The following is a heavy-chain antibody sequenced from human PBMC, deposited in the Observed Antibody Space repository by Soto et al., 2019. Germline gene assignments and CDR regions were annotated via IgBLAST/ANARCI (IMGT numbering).Heavy chain of an antibody. V-gene: IGHV3-33*01. Sequence: QVQLVESGGGVVQPGRSLRLSCAASGFTFSSYGMHWVRRAPGKGLEWVAVIWYDGSNKYYADSVKGRFTISRDNSKNTLYLQMNSLRAEDTAVYYCARGEMATAPVGMDIWGQGTTVTVSS. J-gene: IGHJ6*02. CDR2: IWYDGSNK. CDR1: GFTFSSYG. CDR3: ARGEMATAPVGMDI. D-gene: IGHD5-18*01.